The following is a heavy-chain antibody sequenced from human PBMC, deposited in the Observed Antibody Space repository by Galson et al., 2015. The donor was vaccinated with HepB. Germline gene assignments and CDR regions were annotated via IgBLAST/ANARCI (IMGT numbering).Heavy chain of an antibody. CDR2: IIPIFGTA. D-gene: IGHD3-9*01. V-gene: IGHV1-69*13. CDR1: GGTFSSYA. CDR3: ARVPYFDTNYYYYGMDV. Sequence: SVKVSCKASGGTFSSYAISWVRQAPGQGLEWMGGIIPIFGTANYAQKFQGRVTITADESTSTAYMELSSLRSEDTAVYYCARVPYFDTNYYYYGMDVWGQGTTVTVSS. J-gene: IGHJ6*02.